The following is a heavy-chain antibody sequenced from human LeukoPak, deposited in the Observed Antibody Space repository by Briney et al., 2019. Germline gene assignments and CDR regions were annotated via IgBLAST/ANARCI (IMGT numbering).Heavy chain of an antibody. CDR1: GGSISSYY. V-gene: IGHV4-59*12. D-gene: IGHD3-3*01. CDR2: IYYSGST. J-gene: IGHJ4*02. CDR3: ARGGGIWSGYYPEHPYYFDY. Sequence: PSETLSLTCTVSGGSISSYYWSWIRQPPGKGLEWIGYIYYSGSTNYNPSLKSRVTISVDTSKNQFSLKLSSVTAADTAVYYCARGGGIWSGYYPEHPYYFDYWGQGTLVTVSS.